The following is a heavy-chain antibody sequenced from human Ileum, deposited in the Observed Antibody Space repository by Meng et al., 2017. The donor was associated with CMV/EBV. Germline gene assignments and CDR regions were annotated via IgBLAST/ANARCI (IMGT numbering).Heavy chain of an antibody. CDR3: VRINFCAPADNNDF. CDR1: GFTFSDHY. CDR2: CRNKANSYTT. D-gene: IGHD2-2*01. J-gene: IGHJ4*02. V-gene: IGHV3-72*01. Sequence: GGSLRLSCAASGFTFSDHYMDWVRQAPGKGLEWVGLCRNKANSYTTEYVASVKGRFTISRDDSKSSLYLQMNSLKTEDTAVYYCVRINFCAPADNNDFWGQGTLVTVSS.